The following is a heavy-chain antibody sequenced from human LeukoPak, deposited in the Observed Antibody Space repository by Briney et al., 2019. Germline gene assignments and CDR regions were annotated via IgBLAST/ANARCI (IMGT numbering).Heavy chain of an antibody. CDR1: GFTVSSNY. D-gene: IGHD3-22*01. J-gene: IGHJ4*02. CDR3: ARVEYYYDSSGYFEYFFDY. CDR2: IYSGGST. Sequence: PGGSLRLSCAASGFTVSSNYMSWVRQAPGKGLEWVSVIYSGGSTYYADSVKGRFTISRDNSKNTLYLQMNSLRAEDTAVYYCARVEYYYDSSGYFEYFFDYWGQGTLVTVSS. V-gene: IGHV3-66*02.